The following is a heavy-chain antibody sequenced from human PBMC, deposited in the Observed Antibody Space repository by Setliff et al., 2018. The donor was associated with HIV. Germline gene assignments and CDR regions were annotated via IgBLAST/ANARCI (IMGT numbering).Heavy chain of an antibody. J-gene: IGHJ3*02. V-gene: IGHV1-3*04. Sequence: GASVKVSCKTSGYTFIHYDIHWVRQAPGERLEWLGWINTDTGNTKYSQKFQDRLTFTRDTSALTADMELSSLRSEDTAVYFCARGMNAVRYFDWLDAFDIWGQGTTVTVSS. CDR1: GYTFIHYD. CDR3: ARGMNAVRYFDWLDAFDI. CDR2: INTDTGNT. D-gene: IGHD3-9*01.